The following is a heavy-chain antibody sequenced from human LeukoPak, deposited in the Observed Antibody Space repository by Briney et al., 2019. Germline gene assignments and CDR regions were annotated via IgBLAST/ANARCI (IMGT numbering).Heavy chain of an antibody. J-gene: IGHJ4*01. CDR2: IYTSGST. CDR3: AREYDY. Sequence: SETLSLTCTVSGGSISSGSYYWSWIRQPAGKGLEWIGRIYTSGSTNYNPSLKSRVTISVDTSKNQFSLTLKSVTAADTAVYYCAREYDYWGLGTLVTVSS. CDR1: GGSISSGSYY. V-gene: IGHV4-61*02.